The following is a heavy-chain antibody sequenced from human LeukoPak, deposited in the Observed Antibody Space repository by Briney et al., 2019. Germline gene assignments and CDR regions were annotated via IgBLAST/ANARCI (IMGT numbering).Heavy chain of an antibody. CDR1: GFTFSTYA. J-gene: IGHJ4*02. D-gene: IGHD3-22*01. V-gene: IGHV3-23*01. CDR3: AKPYDTSGDYWAPFDY. CDR2: IGGTGDST. Sequence: GGSLRLSCAASGFTFSTYAMTWVRQAPGKGLEWVSAIGGTGDSTYYADSVKGRFTISRDNSKNTLYLQMNSLRAEDTAIYYCAKPYDTSGDYWAPFDYWGQGTLVTVSS.